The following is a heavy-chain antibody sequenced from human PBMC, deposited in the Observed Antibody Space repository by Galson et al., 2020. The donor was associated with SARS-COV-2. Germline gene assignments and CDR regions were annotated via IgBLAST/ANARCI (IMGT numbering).Heavy chain of an antibody. J-gene: IGHJ5*02. CDR3: ASDDLYSNPNWFDP. Sequence: GESLKISCAASGFTFSDYSMNWVRQAPGKGLEWVSSITSSSSYMYYADSVKGRFTISRDNAKNLLYLQMDSLRAEDTAVYYCASDDLYSNPNWFDPWGQGTLVTVSS. CDR1: GFTFSDYS. CDR2: ITSSSSYM. D-gene: IGHD4-4*01. V-gene: IGHV3-21*01.